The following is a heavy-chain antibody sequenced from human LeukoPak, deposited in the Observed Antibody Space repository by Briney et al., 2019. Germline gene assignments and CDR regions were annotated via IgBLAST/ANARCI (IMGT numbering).Heavy chain of an antibody. CDR2: IIPIFGTA. CDR3: ARGLPYSSSWESIDY. V-gene: IGHV1-69*13. CDR1: GGTFSSYA. J-gene: IGHJ4*02. D-gene: IGHD6-13*01. Sequence: ASVTVSCKASGGTFSSYAISWVRQAPGQGLEWMGGIIPIFGTANYAQKFQGRVTITADESTSTAYMELSSLRSDDTAVYYCARGLPYSSSWESIDYWGQGTLVTVSS.